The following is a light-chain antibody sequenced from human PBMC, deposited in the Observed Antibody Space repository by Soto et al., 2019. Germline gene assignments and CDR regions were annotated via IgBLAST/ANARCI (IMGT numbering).Light chain of an antibody. CDR1: QSVRSN. J-gene: IGKJ5*01. CDR3: QQYKNWPPIT. CDR2: GAS. V-gene: IGKV3-15*01. Sequence: DILMTQSPATLSGSPGERASLSCRASQSVRSNLAWYQQKPGQAPRLLIYGASTRATGIPARFSGSGSETDFTLTISGLQSEDFAVYYCQQYKNWPPITFGQGTRLEIK.